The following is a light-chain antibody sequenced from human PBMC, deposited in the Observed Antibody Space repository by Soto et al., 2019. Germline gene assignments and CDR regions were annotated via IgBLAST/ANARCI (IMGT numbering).Light chain of an antibody. CDR2: DAF. Sequence: DIQMTQSPSSLSASVGHSVTMTCQASQDIKNFLNWYQQKPGKAPKLLIYDAFKLDTGVPSRFSGSGSGTDFPFTISSLQPEDIATYFGQQYDSLPPTFGGGTKVEI. CDR1: QDIKNF. V-gene: IGKV1-33*01. CDR3: QQYDSLPPT. J-gene: IGKJ4*01.